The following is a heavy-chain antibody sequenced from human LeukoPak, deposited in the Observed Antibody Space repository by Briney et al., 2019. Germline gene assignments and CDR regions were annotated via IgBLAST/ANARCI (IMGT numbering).Heavy chain of an antibody. D-gene: IGHD5-12*01. CDR1: GYTLTELS. J-gene: IGHJ5*02. CDR2: FDPEDGET. Sequence: ASVKVSCKVSGYTLTELSMHWVRQAPGKGLEWMGGFDPEDGETIYAQKFQGRVTMTEDTSTDTAYMELSSLRSEDTAVYYCAKKWLRRNWFDPWGQGTLVTVSS. V-gene: IGHV1-24*01. CDR3: AKKWLRRNWFDP.